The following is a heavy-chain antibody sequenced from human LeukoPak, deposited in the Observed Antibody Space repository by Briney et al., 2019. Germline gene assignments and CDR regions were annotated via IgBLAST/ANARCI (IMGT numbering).Heavy chain of an antibody. CDR1: GFTVSRNY. V-gene: IGHV3-53*01. Sequence: GGSLRLSCAASGFTVSRNYMSWVRQAPGKGLEWVSVIYSDGRTYYEDSVKGRFTISRDNSKNTLYLQMNSLRAEDTAVYYCARAYNSYFDYWGQGTLVTVSS. CDR3: ARAYNSYFDY. CDR2: IYSDGRT. J-gene: IGHJ4*02. D-gene: IGHD1-20*01.